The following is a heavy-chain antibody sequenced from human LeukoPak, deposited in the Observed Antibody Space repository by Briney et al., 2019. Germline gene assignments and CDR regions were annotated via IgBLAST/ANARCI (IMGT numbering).Heavy chain of an antibody. D-gene: IGHD3-10*01. Sequence: ASVKVSRKASGYTFTGYYMHWVRQAPGQGLEWMGWINPNSGDTHYVQKFQGRVTMTRDTSISTAYMELSSLRSDDTAMYYCTTGGIDYWGQGTLVTVSS. CDR2: INPNSGDT. J-gene: IGHJ4*02. V-gene: IGHV1-2*02. CDR3: TTGGIDY. CDR1: GYTFTGYY.